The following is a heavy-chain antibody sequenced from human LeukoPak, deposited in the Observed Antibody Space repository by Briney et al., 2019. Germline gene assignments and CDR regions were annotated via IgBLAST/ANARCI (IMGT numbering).Heavy chain of an antibody. D-gene: IGHD3-22*01. CDR3: AHRKNYYDSSVFDN. CDR2: IYWDDDR. Sequence: SGPTLVNPTQTPTLTCTFSGFSLNTRGVGVGWIRQPPGGALEWLALIYWDDDRRYSPSLKSRLTITKDTSKNQVVLTMTNMDPVDTATYFCAHRKNYYDSSVFDNWGQGTLVTVSS. CDR1: GFSLNTRGVG. V-gene: IGHV2-5*02. J-gene: IGHJ4*02.